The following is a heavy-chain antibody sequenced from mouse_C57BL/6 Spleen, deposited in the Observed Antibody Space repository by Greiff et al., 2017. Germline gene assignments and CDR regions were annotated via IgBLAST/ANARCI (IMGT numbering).Heavy chain of an antibody. Sequence: QVQLKQPGAELVKPGASVKMSCKASGYTFTSYWITWVKQRPGQGLEWIGDIYPGSGSTNYNEKFKSKATLTVDTSSSTAYMQLSSLTSEDSAVYYCASFSSTYYYAMDYWGQGTSVTVSS. J-gene: IGHJ4*01. D-gene: IGHD1-1*01. V-gene: IGHV1-55*01. CDR3: ASFSSTYYYAMDY. CDR1: GYTFTSYW. CDR2: IYPGSGST.